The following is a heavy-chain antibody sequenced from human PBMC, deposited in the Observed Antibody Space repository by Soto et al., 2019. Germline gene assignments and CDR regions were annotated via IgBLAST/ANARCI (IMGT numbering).Heavy chain of an antibody. CDR2: ISANDVGT. V-gene: IGHV3-23*01. Sequence: GGSLRLSCKPSGFTLRNYAMTWVRQAPGKGLEWVSLISANDVGTYYAESVKTRFTISTDQSRNTVYLQMDSLRADDTAIYYCAKAKNDYNWDNRPPFDYWGQGTLVTVSS. CDR1: GFTLRNYA. D-gene: IGHD1-20*01. J-gene: IGHJ4*02. CDR3: AKAKNDYNWDNRPPFDY.